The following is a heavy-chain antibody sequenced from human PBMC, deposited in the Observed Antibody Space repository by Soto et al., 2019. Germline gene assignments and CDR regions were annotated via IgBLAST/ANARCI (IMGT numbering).Heavy chain of an antibody. J-gene: IGHJ4*02. D-gene: IGHD2-8*01. Sequence: GGSLRLSCAASGFTFSSYGMHWVRQAPGKGLEWVAVIWYDGSNKYYADSVKGRFTISRDNSKNTLYLQMNSLRAEDTAVYYCARDGPPHIDYCTNGVCSPFDWGQGTLVTVSS. V-gene: IGHV3-33*01. CDR2: IWYDGSNK. CDR3: ARDGPPHIDYCTNGVCSPFD. CDR1: GFTFSSYG.